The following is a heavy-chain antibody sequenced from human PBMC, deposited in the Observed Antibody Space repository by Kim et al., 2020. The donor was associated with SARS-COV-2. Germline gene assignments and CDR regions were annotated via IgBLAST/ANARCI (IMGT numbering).Heavy chain of an antibody. D-gene: IGHD4-17*01. CDR2: ISTYNGNT. Sequence: ASVKVSCKTSGYSFNDYGVSWVRQAPGQGLEWIGWISTYNGNTNYAQNVQGRVTVTSDTSTTTAYLELRNLTSDDTAVYYCVRVPYADYRGYFDYWGQG. CDR3: VRVPYADYRGYFDY. V-gene: IGHV1-18*01. J-gene: IGHJ4*02. CDR1: GYSFNDYG.